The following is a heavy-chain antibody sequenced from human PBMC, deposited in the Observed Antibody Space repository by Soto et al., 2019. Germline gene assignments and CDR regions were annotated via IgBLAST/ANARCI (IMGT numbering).Heavy chain of an antibody. Sequence: PSETLSLTCAVYGGSFSGYYWSWIRQPPGKGLEWIGEINHSGSTNYNPSLKSRVTISLDTSKSQVSLKLNSVTATDTAVYYCAGAGYEILTSSHKKPRYTHYWGPATLLTVSS. D-gene: IGHD3-9*01. CDR1: GGSFSGYY. CDR3: AGAGYEILTSSHKKPRYTHY. J-gene: IGHJ4*02. V-gene: IGHV4-34*01. CDR2: INHSGST.